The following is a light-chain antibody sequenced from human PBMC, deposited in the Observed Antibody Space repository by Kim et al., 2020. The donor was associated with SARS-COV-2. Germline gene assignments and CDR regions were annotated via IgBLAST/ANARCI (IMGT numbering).Light chain of an antibody. J-gene: IGLJ2*01. V-gene: IGLV2-11*01. CDR1: SSDVGNYIY. CDR2: DVN. Sequence: GQCLTISGTGTSSDVGNYIYGSWYRHHPGNAPNLMIYDVNKRPSGVPDRFCGSESGNTASLTIAGVQGEDEADYSCCSYAGRSTLIFGGGTQLTVL. CDR3: CSYAGRSTLI.